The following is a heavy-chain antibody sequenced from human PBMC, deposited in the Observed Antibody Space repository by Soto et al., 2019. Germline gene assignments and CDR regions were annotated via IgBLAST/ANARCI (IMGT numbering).Heavy chain of an antibody. CDR2: ISSSSSYI. J-gene: IGHJ4*02. V-gene: IGHV3-21*04. D-gene: IGHD6-13*01. Sequence: EVQLVESGGGLVKPGGSLRLSCAASGFTFSSYSMNWVRQAPGKGLEWVSSISSSSSYIYYADSVKGRFTISRDNAKNSLYLQMNSLRAEDTAVYYCASRIAAAGIIDYWGQGTLVTVSS. CDR1: GFTFSSYS. CDR3: ASRIAAAGIIDY.